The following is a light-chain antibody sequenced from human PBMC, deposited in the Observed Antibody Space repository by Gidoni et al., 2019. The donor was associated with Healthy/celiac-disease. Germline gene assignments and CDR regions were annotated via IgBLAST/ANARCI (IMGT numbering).Light chain of an antibody. V-gene: IGKV3-11*01. CDR1: QSVSSY. CDR3: QQRSNVT. CDR2: DAS. J-gene: IGKJ3*01. Sequence: EIVLTQSPATLSLSPGERATLSCRASQSVSSYLAWYQQKPGQAPRLLIYDASNRATGIPARFSGSGSGTDFTLTISSLEPEDFAVYYCQQRSNVTFXPXTKVDIK.